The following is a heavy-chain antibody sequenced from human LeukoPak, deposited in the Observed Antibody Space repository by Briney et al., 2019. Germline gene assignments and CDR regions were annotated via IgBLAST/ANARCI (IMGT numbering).Heavy chain of an antibody. V-gene: IGHV3-48*02. CDR1: GFTFSTRS. CDR2: ISSSSDNI. Sequence: GGSLRLSCAASGFTFSTRSMNWVRQAPGKGLEWVSHISSSSDNIYYADSVKGRFTISRDNAKNSVYLQMNSLGDEDTAVYYCARDNSGSYSFVDYWGQGTLVTVSS. J-gene: IGHJ4*02. D-gene: IGHD3-10*01. CDR3: ARDNSGSYSFVDY.